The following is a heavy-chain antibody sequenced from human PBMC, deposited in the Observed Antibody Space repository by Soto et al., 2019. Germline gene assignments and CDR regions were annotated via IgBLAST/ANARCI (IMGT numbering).Heavy chain of an antibody. J-gene: IGHJ2*01. CDR3: AKVSNNGGVLIRYFDL. V-gene: IGHV3-23*01. CDR2: ITANCGNT. D-gene: IGHD2-8*01. CDR1: GFTFSSSA. Sequence: GGSLRLSCAASGFTFSSSAMSWVRQAPGKGLEWVSGITANCGNTYYADSVNGRFTISRHNSKDTLSLLMNSLTVEDTAAYYCAKVSNNGGVLIRYFDLWVRGTLVTVS.